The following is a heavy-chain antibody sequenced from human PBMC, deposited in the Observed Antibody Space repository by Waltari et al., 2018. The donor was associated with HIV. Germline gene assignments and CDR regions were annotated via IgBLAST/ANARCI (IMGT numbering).Heavy chain of an antibody. CDR3: ARGKGSYGAFDI. J-gene: IGHJ3*02. D-gene: IGHD1-26*01. Sequence: QVQLVQSGAEVRKPGSSVKVSCKASGGTFSRSVTCWLRQAPGQGLEWMGGIIPIFGTANYAQKFQGRVTITADESTSTAYMELSSLRSEDTAVYYCARGKGSYGAFDIWGQGTMVTVSS. V-gene: IGHV1-69*12. CDR1: GGTFSRSV. CDR2: IIPIFGTA.